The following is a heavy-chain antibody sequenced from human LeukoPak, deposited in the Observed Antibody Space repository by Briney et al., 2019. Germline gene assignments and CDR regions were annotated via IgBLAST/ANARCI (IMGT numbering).Heavy chain of an antibody. CDR3: AKASLPVYFDY. D-gene: IGHD2-2*01. CDR1: GFTFSAYA. V-gene: IGHV3-30*04. CDR2: ISYDGSNK. Sequence: PGGSLRLSCAASGFTFSAYAMHWVRQAPGKGLEWVAVISYDGSNKYYADSVKGRFTISRDNSKNTLYLQMNSLRAEDTAVYYCAKASLPVYFDYWGQGTLVTVSS. J-gene: IGHJ4*02.